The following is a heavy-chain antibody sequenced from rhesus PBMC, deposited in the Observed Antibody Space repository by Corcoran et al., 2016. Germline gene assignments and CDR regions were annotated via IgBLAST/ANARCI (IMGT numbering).Heavy chain of an antibody. D-gene: IGHD6-37*01. CDR1: GGSISDSYY. J-gene: IGHJ4*01. CDR2: IYGKSAST. CDR3: ASSRRWLTFDD. Sequence: QVQLQESGPGLVKPSETLSLTCAVSGGSISDSYYWTWISPPPGKGLEWIGNIYGKSASTYYNPALKRRGTMSKDTSKNQVFLKLSSVTAADTAVYYCASSRRWLTFDDWGQGVLVTVSS. V-gene: IGHV4S9*01.